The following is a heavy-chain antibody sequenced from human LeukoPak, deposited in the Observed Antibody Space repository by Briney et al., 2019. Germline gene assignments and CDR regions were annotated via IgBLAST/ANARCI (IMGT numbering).Heavy chain of an antibody. Sequence: SETVSLTCTVSGGSISSYYWSWIRQPPGKGLEWIGFIYYSGSTNYNPSLKSRVTISVDTSKNQFSLKLSSVTAADTAVYYCARISAAGSDYWGQGTLVTVSS. D-gene: IGHD6-13*01. CDR2: IYYSGST. J-gene: IGHJ4*02. CDR1: GGSISSYY. CDR3: ARISAAGSDY. V-gene: IGHV4-59*01.